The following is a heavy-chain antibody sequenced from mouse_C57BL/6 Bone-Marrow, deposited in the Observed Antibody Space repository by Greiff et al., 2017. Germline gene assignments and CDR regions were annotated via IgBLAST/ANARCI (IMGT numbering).Heavy chain of an antibody. CDR2: IHPNSGST. V-gene: IGHV1-64*01. D-gene: IGHD2-3*01. Sequence: QVQLQQPGAELVKPGASVKLSCKASGYTFTSYWMHWVKQRPGQGLEWIGMIHPNSGSTNYNEKFKSKATLTVDKSSSTAYMQLSSLTSEDSAVYYGARCYDGYYLAWFAYWGQGTLVTVSA. CDR1: GYTFTSYW. CDR3: ARCYDGYYLAWFAY. J-gene: IGHJ3*01.